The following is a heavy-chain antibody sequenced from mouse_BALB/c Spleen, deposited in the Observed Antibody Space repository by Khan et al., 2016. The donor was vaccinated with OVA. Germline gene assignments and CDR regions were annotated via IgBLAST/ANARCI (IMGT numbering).Heavy chain of an antibody. CDR2: ISTNYGDA. CDR1: GYTFTDYA. V-gene: IGHV1S137*01. J-gene: IGHJ3*01. Sequence: QVQLQQSGAELVRPGVSVKISCKASGYTFTDYAMHWVKQRHAKSLEWIGVISTNYGDADYNQKFQGKASMPVDRSSSTVYMELARVTSEDSAIYYCVRGGKFAYWGQGTLVTVSA. CDR3: VRGGKFAY. D-gene: IGHD1-1*02.